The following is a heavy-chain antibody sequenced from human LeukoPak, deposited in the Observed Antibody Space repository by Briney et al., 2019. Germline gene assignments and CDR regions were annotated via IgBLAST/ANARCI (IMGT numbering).Heavy chain of an antibody. J-gene: IGHJ3*02. D-gene: IGHD1-26*01. Sequence: GGSLRLSCSASGFLFSNYWMSWVRQAPGKGLEWVSYISSSGSTIYYADSVKGRFTISRDNAKNSLYLQMNSLRAEDTAVYYCARDQDIVGAYDAFDIWGQGTMVTVSS. V-gene: IGHV3-11*04. CDR2: ISSSGSTI. CDR3: ARDQDIVGAYDAFDI. CDR1: GFLFSNYW.